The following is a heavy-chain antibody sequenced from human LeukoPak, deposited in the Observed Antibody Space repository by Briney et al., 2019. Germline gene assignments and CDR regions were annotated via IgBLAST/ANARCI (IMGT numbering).Heavy chain of an antibody. J-gene: IGHJ4*02. CDR2: IYYSGST. V-gene: IGHV4-31*03. D-gene: IGHD3-10*01. CDR3: ASVFGELFGRGSTFDY. Sequence: SETLSLTCTVSGGSISSGGYYWSWIRQHPGKGLEWIGYIYYSGSTYYNPSLKSRVTISVDTSKNQFSLKLSSVTAADTAVYYCASVFGELFGRGSTFDYWGQGTLVTVSS. CDR1: GGSISSGGYY.